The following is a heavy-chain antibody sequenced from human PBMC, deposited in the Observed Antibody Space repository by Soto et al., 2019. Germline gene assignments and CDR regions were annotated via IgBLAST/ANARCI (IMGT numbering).Heavy chain of an antibody. Sequence: QVQLVQSGAEVKKPGSSVKVSCKASGGTFSSYAISWVRQAPGQGLEWMGGIIPIFGTANYAQKFQGRVTITADESTSTAYMELSSLRSEYTAVYYCAAGRGIVLRVYASFDYWGQGTLVTVSS. J-gene: IGHJ4*02. V-gene: IGHV1-69*12. D-gene: IGHD2-8*01. CDR3: AAGRGIVLRVYASFDY. CDR2: IIPIFGTA. CDR1: GGTFSSYA.